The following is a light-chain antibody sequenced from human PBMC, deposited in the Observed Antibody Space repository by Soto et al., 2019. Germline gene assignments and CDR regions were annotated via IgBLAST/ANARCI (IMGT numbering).Light chain of an antibody. J-gene: IGKJ1*01. CDR3: QQYDSSQWT. CDR2: GVS. CDR1: QSVSSSY. V-gene: IGKV3-20*01. Sequence: EIVLTQSPGTLSLSPGERATLSCRASQSVSSSYLAWYQQKPGQAPKFLIYGVSSRATGIPDRFSGSGSGTDFTLTISRLEPEDFAVYYCQQYDSSQWTFGQGTKVDIK.